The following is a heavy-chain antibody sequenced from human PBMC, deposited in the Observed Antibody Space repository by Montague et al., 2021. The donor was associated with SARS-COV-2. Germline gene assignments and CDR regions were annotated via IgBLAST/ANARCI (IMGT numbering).Heavy chain of an antibody. CDR2: VSNTGST. Sequence: SETLSLTCSVSGVSITNYYWSWIRQFPGKELEWIGTVSNTGSTNKNPSLMSRVTMSRDTSSGQVSMRLRSVTAADTAFYFCARIERGFWRDLVVFDVWGPGTLVTVSS. CDR3: ARIERGFWRDLVVFDV. V-gene: IGHV4-59*12. CDR1: GVSITNYY. D-gene: IGHD3-3*01. J-gene: IGHJ3*01.